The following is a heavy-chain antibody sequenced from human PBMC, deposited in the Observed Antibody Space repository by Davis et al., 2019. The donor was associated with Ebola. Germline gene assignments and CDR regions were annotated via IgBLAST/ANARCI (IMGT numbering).Heavy chain of an antibody. V-gene: IGHV3-33*01. CDR1: GFTFSSYG. D-gene: IGHD5-18*01. Sequence: GGSLRHSSAASGFTFSSYGMHWVRQAPGKGLEWVAVIWYDGSNKYYADSVKGRFTISRDNSKNTLYLQMNSLRAEDTAVYYCARATGYSYGYEGGFDPWGQGTLVTVSS. J-gene: IGHJ5*02. CDR2: IWYDGSNK. CDR3: ARATGYSYGYEGGFDP.